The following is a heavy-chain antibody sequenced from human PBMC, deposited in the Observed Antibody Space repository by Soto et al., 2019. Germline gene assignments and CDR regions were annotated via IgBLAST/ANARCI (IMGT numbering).Heavy chain of an antibody. CDR2: IYYSGST. J-gene: IGHJ4*02. D-gene: IGHD3-16*02. Sequence: QVQLQESGPGLVKPSQTLSLTCTVSGGSISSGGYYWSWIRQHPGKGLEWIGYIYYSGSTYYNPSLKSRVTISVDTSKNQFSLKLSSVTAADTAVYYCARGSREGELSLPFDYWGQGTLVTVSS. V-gene: IGHV4-31*03. CDR3: ARGSREGELSLPFDY. CDR1: GGSISSGGYY.